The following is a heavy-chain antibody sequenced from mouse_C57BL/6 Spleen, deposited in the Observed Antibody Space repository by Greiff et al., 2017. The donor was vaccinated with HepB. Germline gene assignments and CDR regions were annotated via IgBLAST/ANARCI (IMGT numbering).Heavy chain of an antibody. CDR2: IYPRSGNT. Sequence: QVQLKQSGAELARPGASVKLSCKASGYTFTSYGISWVKQRTGQGLEWIGEIYPRSGNTYYNEKFKGKATLTADKSSSTAYIELRSLTSEDSAVYFCARGGTPTVVATRGSYFDYWGQGTTLTVSS. D-gene: IGHD1-1*01. CDR1: GYTFTSYG. CDR3: ARGGTPTVVATRGSYFDY. J-gene: IGHJ2*01. V-gene: IGHV1-81*01.